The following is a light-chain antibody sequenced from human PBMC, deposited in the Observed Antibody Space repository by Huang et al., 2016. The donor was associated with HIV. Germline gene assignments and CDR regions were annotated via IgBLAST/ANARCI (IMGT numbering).Light chain of an antibody. CDR3: LQDYDYPRT. CDR1: QGIRNA. J-gene: IGKJ1*01. Sequence: AIQMTQSPSSLSASVGDRVTITCRASQGIRNAVGWYQQKPGRAPKLLIYAASNLQSGVPSRFSGSGSGTRFTLTISSLQTEDFATYYCLQDYDYPRTFGQGTKVEIK. CDR2: AAS. V-gene: IGKV1-6*01.